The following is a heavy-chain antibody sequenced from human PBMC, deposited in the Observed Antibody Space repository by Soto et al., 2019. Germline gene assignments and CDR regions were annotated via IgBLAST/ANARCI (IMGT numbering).Heavy chain of an antibody. J-gene: IGHJ5*02. CDR3: ARERAAGTGMIQLYNWFDP. CDR1: GGSISSYY. D-gene: IGHD6-13*01. CDR2: IYTSGST. Sequence: QVQLQESGPGLVKPSETLSLTCTDSGGSISSYYWSWIRQPAGKGLEWNGRIYTSGSTNYNPSLMIRVTLSVDTSENQFSLKLSSVTAADTAVYYCARERAAGTGMIQLYNWFDPWGQGTLVTVSS. V-gene: IGHV4-4*07.